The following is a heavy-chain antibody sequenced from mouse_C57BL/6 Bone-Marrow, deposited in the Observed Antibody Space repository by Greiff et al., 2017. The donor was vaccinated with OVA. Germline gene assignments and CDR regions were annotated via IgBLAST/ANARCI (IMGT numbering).Heavy chain of an antibody. Sequence: QVQLQQPGAELVKPGASVKLSCKASGYTFTSYWMQWVKQRPGQGLAWIGELDPSASYPNSNQQFKCKATLTVDTSSSTAYMQLSSLTSEDSAVYYCARKDDSNPLAMDYWGQGTSVTVSS. J-gene: IGHJ4*01. D-gene: IGHD2-5*01. CDR2: LDPSASYP. V-gene: IGHV1-50*01. CDR1: GYTFTSYW. CDR3: ARKDDSNPLAMDY.